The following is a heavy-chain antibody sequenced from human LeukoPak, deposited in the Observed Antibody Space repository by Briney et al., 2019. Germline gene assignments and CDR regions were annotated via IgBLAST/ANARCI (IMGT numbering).Heavy chain of an antibody. Sequence: GGSLRLSCAASAFTLSSYWMHWVRQAPGKGLEWVSFINYNGRNNYYADSVKGRFTISRDSSKNTLSLQMNSLRDEDTAVYYCAKDSPIYYIDYWGQGTLVTVSS. D-gene: IGHD3-10*01. CDR1: AFTLSSYW. J-gene: IGHJ4*02. V-gene: IGHV3-30*02. CDR2: INYNGRNN. CDR3: AKDSPIYYIDY.